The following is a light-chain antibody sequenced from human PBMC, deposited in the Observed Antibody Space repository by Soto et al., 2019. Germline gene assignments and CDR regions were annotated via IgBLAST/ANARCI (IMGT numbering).Light chain of an antibody. Sequence: QAVVTQEPSLTVSPGGTVTLTCASSTGAVTSGYFPTWFQQKPGQAPRPLLYDTTYKHSWTPARFSGSLLGGKAALTLSNVQPEDEAEYYCLLYYGDARLGVFGGGTKLTVL. CDR2: DTT. CDR1: TGAVTSGYF. J-gene: IGLJ3*02. V-gene: IGLV7-43*01. CDR3: LLYYGDARLGV.